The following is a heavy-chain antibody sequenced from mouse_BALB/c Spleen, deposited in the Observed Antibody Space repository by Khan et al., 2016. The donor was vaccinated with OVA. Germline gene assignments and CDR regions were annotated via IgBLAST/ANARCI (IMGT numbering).Heavy chain of an antibody. CDR2: ISYSGST. V-gene: IGHV3-2*02. D-gene: IGHD1-1*02. Sequence: EVQLQESGPGLVKPSQSLSLTCTVSGYSITSDYAWNWLRQFPGNKLEWMGNISYSGSTNYHPSLQSRFSITRDTDKNQFFLQLNSVTSEDTATXYCRSLVPGMTYWGQGTPVTVSP. CDR3: RSLVPGMTY. J-gene: IGHJ3*01. CDR1: GYSITSDYA.